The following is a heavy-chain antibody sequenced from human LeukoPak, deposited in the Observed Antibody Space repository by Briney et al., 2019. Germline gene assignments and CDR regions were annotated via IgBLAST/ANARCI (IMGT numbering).Heavy chain of an antibody. D-gene: IGHD3-22*01. Sequence: PGGSLRLSCAASGFTFSSYSMSWVRQAPGKGLEWVSSISSSSSYIYYADSVKGRFTISRDNAKNSLYLQMNSLRAEDTAVYYCARDIVRYYYDSSGPFDYWGQGTLVTVSS. CDR3: ARDIVRYYYDSSGPFDY. J-gene: IGHJ4*02. CDR1: GFTFSSYS. CDR2: ISSSSSYI. V-gene: IGHV3-21*01.